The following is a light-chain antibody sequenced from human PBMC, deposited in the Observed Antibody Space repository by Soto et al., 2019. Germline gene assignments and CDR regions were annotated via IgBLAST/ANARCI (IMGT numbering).Light chain of an antibody. CDR1: QGISSY. CDR3: QQLNSYST. Sequence: DIQLTQSPSFLSASVGDRVTITCRASQGISSYLAWYQQKPGKAPKLLIYAASTLQSGVPSRFSGSGSGTEFTLAISILQPEDVATCYCQQLNSYSTFGQGTRRESK. V-gene: IGKV1-9*01. CDR2: AAS. J-gene: IGKJ5*01.